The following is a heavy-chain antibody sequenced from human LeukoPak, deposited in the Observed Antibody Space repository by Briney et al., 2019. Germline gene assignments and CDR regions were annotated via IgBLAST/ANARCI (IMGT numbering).Heavy chain of an antibody. CDR3: ARDLGDYGSGY. V-gene: IGHV3-48*01. CDR2: ISSSSSTI. CDR1: GFTFSSYR. Sequence: PGGSLRLSCAASGFTFSSYRMNWVRQAPGKGLEWVSYISSSSSTIYYADSVKGRFTISRDNAKNSLYLQMNSLRAEDTAVYYCARDLGDYGSGYWGQGTLVTVSS. D-gene: IGHD4-17*01. J-gene: IGHJ4*02.